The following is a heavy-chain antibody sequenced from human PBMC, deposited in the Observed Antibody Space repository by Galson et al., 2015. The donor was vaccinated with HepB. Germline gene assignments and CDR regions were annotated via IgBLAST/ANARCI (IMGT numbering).Heavy chain of an antibody. CDR2: ISWNSGSI. CDR1: GFTFDDHA. J-gene: IGHJ5*02. D-gene: IGHD3-10*01. V-gene: IGHV3-9*01. CDR3: AKEGYGSGSNNWFDP. Sequence: SLRLSCAASGFTFDDHAMHWVRQAPGRGLEWVSGISWNSGSIGYADSVKGRFTISRDNAKNSLYLQMNSLRAEDTALYYCAKEGYGSGSNNWFDPWGQGTLVTVSS.